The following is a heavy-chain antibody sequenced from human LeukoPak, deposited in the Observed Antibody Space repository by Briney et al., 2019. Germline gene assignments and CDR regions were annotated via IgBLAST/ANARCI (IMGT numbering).Heavy chain of an antibody. J-gene: IGHJ4*02. CDR2: IYYTGSA. CDR3: ARRYDFWSGFPNYYFDS. CDR1: GGTISTSSYY. D-gene: IGHD3-3*01. Sequence: TSETLSLTCNVSGGTISTSSYYWGWIRQPPGKGLEWIGNIYYTGSAYYNPSLKSRVTISIDTSKNHFSLKLTSVTAADAAVYYCARRYDFWSGFPNYYFDSWGQGTLVTVSS. V-gene: IGHV4-39*02.